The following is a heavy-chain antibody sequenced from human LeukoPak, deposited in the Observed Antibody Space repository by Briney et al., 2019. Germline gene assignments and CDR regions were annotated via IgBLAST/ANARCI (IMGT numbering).Heavy chain of an antibody. Sequence: PSETLSLTCTVSGASISSYYWNWIRQSPGKGLEWIGYIHVSGGTSYDPSLKSRVTTSIDTSKNQFSLKLSSVTAADTAVYYCAKGTSTVVTPNYYYYYSMDVWGKGTTVTVSS. CDR1: GASISSYY. D-gene: IGHD4-23*01. J-gene: IGHJ6*03. CDR2: IHVSGGT. V-gene: IGHV4-4*09. CDR3: AKGTSTVVTPNYYYYYSMDV.